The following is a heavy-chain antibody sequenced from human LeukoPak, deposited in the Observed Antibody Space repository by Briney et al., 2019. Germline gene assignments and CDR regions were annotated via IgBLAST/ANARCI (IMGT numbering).Heavy chain of an antibody. J-gene: IGHJ4*02. CDR1: GYSFTTYW. CDR2: IYPGDSDT. D-gene: IGHD4-23*01. CDR3: ARGNSGYYFDN. V-gene: IGHV5-51*01. Sequence: GESLKISCKGSGYSFTTYWIGWVRQMPGKGLEWMGIIYPGDSDTTYSPSFQGQVTISADKSISTAYLQWSSLNASDSAMYYCARGNSGYYFDNWGQGTLVTVSS.